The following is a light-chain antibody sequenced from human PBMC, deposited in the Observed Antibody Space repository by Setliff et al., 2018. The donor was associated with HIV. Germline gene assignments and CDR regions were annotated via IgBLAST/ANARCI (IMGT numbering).Light chain of an antibody. Sequence: QSVLPQPASVSGSPGQSITISCTGSSNDVGRYKYVSWYQQRPGKAPKTMIYEVTKRPSGVPDRFSGSRSGNTASLTISGLQAEDEADYYCCTYAGTSSLIFGGGTKVTVL. CDR2: EVT. CDR3: CTYAGTSSLI. V-gene: IGLV2-11*01. J-gene: IGLJ2*01. CDR1: SNDVGRYKY.